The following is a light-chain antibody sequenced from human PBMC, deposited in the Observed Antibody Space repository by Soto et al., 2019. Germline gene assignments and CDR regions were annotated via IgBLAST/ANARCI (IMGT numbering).Light chain of an antibody. V-gene: IGLV2-11*01. J-gene: IGLJ1*01. CDR3: CSYVGSFTYV. CDR1: SSDVGAFNY. Sequence: QSALTQPRSVSGSPGQSVTISCTGTSSDVGAFNYVSWYQQYPGKVPKTILYDVSERPSGVPARFSGSKSGNTASLTISGFQADDEADYYRCSYVGSFTYVFGTGTKLTVL. CDR2: DVS.